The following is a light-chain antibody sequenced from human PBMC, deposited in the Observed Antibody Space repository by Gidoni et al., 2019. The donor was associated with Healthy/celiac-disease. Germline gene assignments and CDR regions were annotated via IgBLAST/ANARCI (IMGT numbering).Light chain of an antibody. CDR2: GKN. J-gene: IGLJ1*01. Sequence: SSELTQDPAVSVALGQTVRITCQGASLRSYYASWYQQKPGQAPVLVSYGKNNRPSGIPDRFSGSSSGNTASLTITGAQAEDEADYYCNSRDSSGNHPFYVFGTGTKVTVL. V-gene: IGLV3-19*01. CDR1: SLRSYY. CDR3: NSRDSSGNHPFYV.